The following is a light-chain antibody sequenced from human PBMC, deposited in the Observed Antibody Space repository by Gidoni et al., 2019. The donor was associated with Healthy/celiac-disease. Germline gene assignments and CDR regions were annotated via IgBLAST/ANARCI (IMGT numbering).Light chain of an antibody. CDR1: QGISSY. CDR2: AAS. J-gene: IGKJ4*01. Sequence: AIRMTQSPSSVSASTGDSVTITCRASQGISSYLSWYQQKPGKAPKLLLYAASTLQSGVPSWFCGSGSGTAFPLTTSCLQSQDFATYYCQQYYSYPPVTFGGGTKVEIK. CDR3: QQYYSYPPVT. V-gene: IGKV1-8*01.